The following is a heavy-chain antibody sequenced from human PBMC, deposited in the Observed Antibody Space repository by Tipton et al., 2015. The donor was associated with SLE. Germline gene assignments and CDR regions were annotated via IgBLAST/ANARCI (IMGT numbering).Heavy chain of an antibody. CDR1: GGSIGNNY. CDR2: LYSSGNT. Sequence: TLSLTCTVSGGSIGNNYWNWIRPSAGKGLEWIGHLYSSGNTIYNPSLKSRVTMSVDTSKNQFSLKLSSVTAADTAVYYCARDAGSSWQAYYYYYYGMDVWGQGTTVTVSS. V-gene: IGHV4-4*07. CDR3: ARDAGSSWQAYYYYYYGMDV. D-gene: IGHD6-13*01. J-gene: IGHJ6*02.